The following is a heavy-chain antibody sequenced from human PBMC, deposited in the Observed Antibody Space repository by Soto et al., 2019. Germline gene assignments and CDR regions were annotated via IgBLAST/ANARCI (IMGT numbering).Heavy chain of an antibody. CDR3: ARDIAAAGTNYYCYYYGMDV. D-gene: IGHD6-13*01. Sequence: QVQLVQSGAEVKKPGSSVKVSCKASGGTFSSYAISWVRQAPGQGLEWMGGIIPIFGTANYAQKFQGRVTITADESTSTAYMELSSLRSEDTAVYYCARDIAAAGTNYYCYYYGMDVWGQGTTVTVSS. V-gene: IGHV1-69*01. J-gene: IGHJ6*02. CDR1: GGTFSSYA. CDR2: IIPIFGTA.